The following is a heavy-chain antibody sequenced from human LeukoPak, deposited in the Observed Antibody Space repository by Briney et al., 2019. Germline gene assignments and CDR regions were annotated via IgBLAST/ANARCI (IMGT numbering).Heavy chain of an antibody. CDR3: AKVRYVGYYFDT. Sequence: PGGSLRLSCAASGVTFSSYEMNWVRQAPGKGLEWVSSISGSGGSTYYADSVKGRFTISRDNSKNTLYLQMNSLRAEDTAVYYCAKVRYVGYYFDTWGQGTLVTVSS. V-gene: IGHV3-23*01. CDR1: GVTFSSYE. J-gene: IGHJ4*02. CDR2: ISGSGGST. D-gene: IGHD3-9*01.